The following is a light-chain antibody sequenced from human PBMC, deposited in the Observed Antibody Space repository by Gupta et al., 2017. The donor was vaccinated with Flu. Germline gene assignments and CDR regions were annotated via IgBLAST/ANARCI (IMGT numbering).Light chain of an antibody. CDR1: QSVSSY. V-gene: IGKV3-11*01. CDR3: QQRSTWPT. CDR2: DAS. J-gene: IGKJ4*01. Sequence: PGERATLSCRASQSVSSYLAWYQQKPGQAPRLLIYDASNRATGIPARFSGSGSGTDFTLTISSLEPEDFAVFYCQQRSTWPTFGGGTKVEVK.